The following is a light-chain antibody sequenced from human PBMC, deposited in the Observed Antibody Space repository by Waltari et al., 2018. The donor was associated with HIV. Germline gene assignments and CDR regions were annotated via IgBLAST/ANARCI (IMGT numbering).Light chain of an antibody. J-gene: IGLJ3*02. CDR2: EVI. CDR3: CSYAGTYTYVL. CDR1: SSDVGGYDS. V-gene: IGLV2-11*01. Sequence: QSALTQPRSVSGSPGQSVTISCTGTSSDVGGYDSVSWYLQHPGKVPKLIIYEVIKRRSGVPDRFSGSKSGNTASLTISGLQTEDEADYFCCSYAGTYTYVLFGGGTKLTVL.